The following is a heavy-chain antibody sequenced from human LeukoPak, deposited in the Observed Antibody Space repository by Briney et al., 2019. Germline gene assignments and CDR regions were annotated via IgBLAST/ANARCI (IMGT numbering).Heavy chain of an antibody. V-gene: IGHV1-46*01. J-gene: IGHJ3*02. CDR2: INPSGGST. D-gene: IGHD3-22*01. CDR3: ARGRHYYDSSDYYYEGDAFDI. Sequence: EASVKVSCKASGYTFTGYYMHWVRQAPGQGLEWMGIINPSGGSTSYAQKFQGRVTMTRDMSTSTVYMELSSLRSEDTAVYYCARGRHYYDSSDYYYEGDAFDIWGQGTMVTVSS. CDR1: GYTFTGYY.